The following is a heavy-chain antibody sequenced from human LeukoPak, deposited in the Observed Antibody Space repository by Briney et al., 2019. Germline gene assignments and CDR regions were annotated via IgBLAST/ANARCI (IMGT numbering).Heavy chain of an antibody. J-gene: IGHJ5*02. V-gene: IGHV4-61*02. D-gene: IGHD6-19*01. CDR1: GGSISSGSYY. CDR2: IYTSGST. Sequence: PSQTLSLTCTVSGGSISSGSYYWSWIRQPAGKGLEWIGRIYTSGSTNYNPSLKSRVTISVDTSKNQFSLKLSSVTAADTAVYYCARVYGSGWYGNWFDPWGQGTLVTVSS. CDR3: ARVYGSGWYGNWFDP.